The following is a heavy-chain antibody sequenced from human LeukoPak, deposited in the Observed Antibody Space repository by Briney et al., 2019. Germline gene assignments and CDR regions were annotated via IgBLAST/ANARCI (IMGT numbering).Heavy chain of an antibody. V-gene: IGHV3-15*01. CDR3: TTDEERNWNDGRGSY. CDR1: GFTFSNAW. D-gene: IGHD1-1*01. J-gene: IGHJ4*02. CDR2: IKSKTDGGTT. Sequence: GGSLRLSCAASGFTFSNAWMSWVRQAPGKGLEWVGRIKSKTDGGTTDYAAPVKGRFTISRDDSKNTLYLQMNSLKTEDTAVYYCTTDEERNWNDGRGSYWGQGTLVTVSS.